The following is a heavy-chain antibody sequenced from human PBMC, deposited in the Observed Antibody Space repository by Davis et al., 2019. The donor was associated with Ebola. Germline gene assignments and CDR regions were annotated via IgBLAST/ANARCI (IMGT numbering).Heavy chain of an antibody. D-gene: IGHD2-2*01. V-gene: IGHV1-2*02. CDR1: GYTFTGYY. CDR2: INPNSGGT. J-gene: IGHJ6*02. Sequence: ASVKVSCKASGYTFTGYYMHWVRQAPGQGLEWMGWINPNSGGTNYAQKFQGRVTMTRDTSISTAYMELSRLRSDDTAVYYCARDDIVVVPAANSNYYYYGMDVWGQGTTVTVSS. CDR3: ARDDIVVVPAANSNYYYYGMDV.